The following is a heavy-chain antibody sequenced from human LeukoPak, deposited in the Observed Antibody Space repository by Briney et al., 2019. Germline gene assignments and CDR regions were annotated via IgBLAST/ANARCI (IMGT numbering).Heavy chain of an antibody. V-gene: IGHV4-59*08. Sequence: PSQTLSLTCTVSGASISSYYWSWIRQPPGRGLEWIGYITDSGRTTYNSSLKSRVTISLDTSKNQFSLKLTSVTAADTAVYFCAKNGGNWTVDYWGQGTLVTVSS. D-gene: IGHD3/OR15-3a*01. CDR1: GASISSYY. CDR2: ITDSGRT. J-gene: IGHJ4*02. CDR3: AKNGGNWTVDY.